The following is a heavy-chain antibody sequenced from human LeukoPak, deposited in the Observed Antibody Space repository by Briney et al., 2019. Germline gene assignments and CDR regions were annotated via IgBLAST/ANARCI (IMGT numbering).Heavy chain of an antibody. D-gene: IGHD6-19*01. CDR1: RFTFNNYA. CDR3: AKAVQWLAQYFDY. J-gene: IGHJ4*02. Sequence: GGSLRLSCAASRFTFNNYAMSWVRQAPGKGLEWVSGISGTGTSTYYAESVKGRFTVSRDNSKNTLYLQMNSLRAEDTAVYYCAKAVQWLAQYFDYWGQGTLVTISS. V-gene: IGHV3-23*01. CDR2: ISGTGTST.